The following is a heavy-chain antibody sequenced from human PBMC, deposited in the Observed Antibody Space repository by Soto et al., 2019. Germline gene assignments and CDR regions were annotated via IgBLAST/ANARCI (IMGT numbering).Heavy chain of an antibody. CDR2: FDPEDGET. CDR1: GYTLTELS. D-gene: IGHD3-16*02. J-gene: IGHJ4*02. V-gene: IGHV1-24*01. Sequence: ASVKVSCKVSGYTLTELSMHWVRQAPGKGLEWMGGFDPEDGETIYAQKFQGRVTMTEDTSTDTAYMELSSLRSEDTAVYYCATGDIWGSYRYFDYWGQGTLVTVSS. CDR3: ATGDIWGSYRYFDY.